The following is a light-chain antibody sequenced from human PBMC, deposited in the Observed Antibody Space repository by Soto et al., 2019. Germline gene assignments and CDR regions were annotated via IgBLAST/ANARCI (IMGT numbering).Light chain of an antibody. CDR1: RTVGNF. J-gene: IGKJ1*01. CDR2: DAT. CDR3: QQYGDWPWT. V-gene: IGKV3D-15*01. Sequence: EIVMTQSPVTLSVSPGERATLSCRASRTVGNFLAWYQQKPGQAPSLLIYDATHRATGIPARFSGSGSGTDFTLTISSLQSEDFAVYYCQQYGDWPWTFGHGTKVDIK.